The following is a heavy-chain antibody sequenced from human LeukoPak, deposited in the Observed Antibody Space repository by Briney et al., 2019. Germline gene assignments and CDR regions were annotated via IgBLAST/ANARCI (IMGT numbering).Heavy chain of an antibody. CDR1: GGSISSSSYY. CDR3: ARGGFWSGYYTRAGANWFDP. J-gene: IGHJ5*02. V-gene: IGHV4-39*01. CDR2: IYYSGST. Sequence: PSETLSLTCTVSGGSISSSSYYWGWIRQPPGKGLEWIGSIYYSGSTYYNPSLKSRVTISVDTSKNQFSLKLSSVTAADTAVYYCARGGFWSGYYTRAGANWFDPWGQGTLVTVSS. D-gene: IGHD3-3*01.